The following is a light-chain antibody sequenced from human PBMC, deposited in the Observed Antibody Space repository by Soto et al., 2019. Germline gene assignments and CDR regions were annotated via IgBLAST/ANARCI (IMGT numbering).Light chain of an antibody. CDR1: TSDVGRYNY. CDR3: NSYTTGTPWV. J-gene: IGLJ3*02. CDR2: DVS. Sequence: QSVLTQPASVSGSPGQSITISCTGTTSDVGRYNYVYWHQQHPGKAPKLLIFDVSNRPSGVSDRFSGSKSGNTASLTISGLQAEDEADYYCNSYTTGTPWVFGGGTKLTVL. V-gene: IGLV2-14*01.